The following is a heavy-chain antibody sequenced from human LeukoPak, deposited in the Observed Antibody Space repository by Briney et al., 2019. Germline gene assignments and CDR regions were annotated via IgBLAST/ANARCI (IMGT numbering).Heavy chain of an antibody. J-gene: IGHJ4*02. CDR2: FHTSGNT. Sequence: SETLSLTCSVSGGSITSHSWSWVRQTAGQGLDWIGRFHTSGNTYYNPSLRSRVTVSVDTSKNQFSLKLSSLTAADTGMYYCARDNREWSGIFDNWGQGTLVTVSS. CDR1: GGSITSHS. V-gene: IGHV4-4*07. D-gene: IGHD3-3*01. CDR3: ARDNREWSGIFDN.